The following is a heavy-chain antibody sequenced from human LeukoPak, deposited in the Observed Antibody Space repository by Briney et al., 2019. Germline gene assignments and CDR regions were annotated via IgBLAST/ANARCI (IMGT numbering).Heavy chain of an antibody. CDR3: ARRYCSSTSCHFDY. CDR2: ISSSSSYI. CDR1: GFTFSSYS. J-gene: IGHJ4*02. Sequence: KPGGSLRLSCAASGFTFSSYSMNWVRQAPGKGLEWVSSISSSSSYIYYADSVKGRFTISRDNAKNSLYLQMNSLRAEYTAVYYCARRYCSSTSCHFDYWGQGTLVTVSS. D-gene: IGHD2-2*01. V-gene: IGHV3-21*01.